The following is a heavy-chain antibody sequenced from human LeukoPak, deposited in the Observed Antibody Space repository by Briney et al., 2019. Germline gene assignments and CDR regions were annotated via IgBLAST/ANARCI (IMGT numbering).Heavy chain of an antibody. CDR2: MSSSDDGR. D-gene: IGHD6-19*01. J-gene: IGHJ4*02. Sequence: GGSLRLSCATSGFSFSSYAMSWVRQAPGKGLEWVSAMSSSDDGRYYADSVKGRFTIFRDNAKNSLYLQMNSLRAEDTAVYYCARAGHDSGWYIDDYWGQGTLVTVSS. CDR3: ARAGHDSGWYIDDY. CDR1: GFSFSSYA. V-gene: IGHV3-21*01.